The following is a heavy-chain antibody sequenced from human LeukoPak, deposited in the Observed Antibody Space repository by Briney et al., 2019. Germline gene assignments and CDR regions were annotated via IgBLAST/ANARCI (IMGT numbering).Heavy chain of an antibody. V-gene: IGHV3-30*04. CDR1: GFSFSSYT. CDR3: AKDPAY. CDR2: ISYDGSNK. Sequence: GGSLRLSCAASGFSFSSYTMHWVRQAPGKVLEWVAVISYDGSNKYYADSVKGRFTISRDNSKNTLYLQMNSLRAEDTAVYYCAKDPAYWGQGTLVTVSS. J-gene: IGHJ4*02.